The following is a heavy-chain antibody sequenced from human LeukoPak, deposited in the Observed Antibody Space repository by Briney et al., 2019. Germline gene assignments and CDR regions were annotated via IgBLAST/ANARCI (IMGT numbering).Heavy chain of an antibody. D-gene: IGHD1-26*01. J-gene: IGHJ4*01. CDR1: GFTSSSYW. CDR3: VRDLTGALDY. CDR2: IKQDGSEK. V-gene: IGHV3-7*01. Sequence: PGGSLRLSCAASGFTSSSYWMSRVRQAPGKGLEWVANIKQDGSEKYYVDSVKGRFTISRDNAKNVLFLQMNSLRAEDSAVYYCVRDLTGALDYWGQGTLVTVSS.